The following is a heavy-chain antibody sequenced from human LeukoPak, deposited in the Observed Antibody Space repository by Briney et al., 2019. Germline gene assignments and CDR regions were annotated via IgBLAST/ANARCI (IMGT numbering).Heavy chain of an antibody. V-gene: IGHV1-46*01. CDR3: ARGHGPPGLLWFGELSRYYYYMDV. D-gene: IGHD3-10*01. CDR2: INPSGGST. Sequence: ASVKVSCKASGYTFTSYYMHWVRQAPGQGLEWMGIINPSGGSTSYAQKFQGRVTMTRDMSTSTVYMELSSLRSEDTAVYYCARGHGPPGLLWFGELSRYYYYMDVWGKGTTVTISS. J-gene: IGHJ6*03. CDR1: GYTFTSYY.